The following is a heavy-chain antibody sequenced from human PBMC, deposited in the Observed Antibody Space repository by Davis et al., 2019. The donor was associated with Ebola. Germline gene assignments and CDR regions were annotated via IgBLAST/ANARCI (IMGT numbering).Heavy chain of an antibody. J-gene: IGHJ6*02. Sequence: AASVKVSCKASGCTFTSYGISWVRQAPGQGLEWMGWISAYNGNTNYAQKFQGRVTITRDTSASTAYMELSSLRSEDTAVYYCARGRYSSSWQINYYGMDVWGQGTTVTVSS. CDR1: GCTFTSYG. CDR2: ISAYNGNT. V-gene: IGHV1-18*01. CDR3: ARGRYSSSWQINYYGMDV. D-gene: IGHD6-13*01.